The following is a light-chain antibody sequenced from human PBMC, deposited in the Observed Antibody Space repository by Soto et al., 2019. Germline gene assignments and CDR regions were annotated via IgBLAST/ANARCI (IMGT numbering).Light chain of an antibody. CDR3: QQSFNTVMYT. Sequence: DIQMNQSPSSLSASVGDRVTITCRASQSIRTYLNWYQQKPGKAPNLLIYAASTLQSGVPSRFSGIGSGTEFTLTISSLQPEDFSTYFCQQSFNTVMYTFRQGTKVDIK. J-gene: IGKJ2*01. CDR2: AAS. CDR1: QSIRTY. V-gene: IGKV1-39*01.